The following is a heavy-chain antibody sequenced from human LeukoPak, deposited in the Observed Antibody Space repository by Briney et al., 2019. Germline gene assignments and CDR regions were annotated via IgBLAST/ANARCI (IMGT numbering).Heavy chain of an antibody. CDR3: ARSESPYYYGSGSYYMNY. V-gene: IGHV4-4*07. CDR1: GASISLYY. Sequence: KPSDTLSLTCSVSGASISLYYWSWVRQSAGKQPEWIGRVHATGTTNYNPSLKSRVTISVDTSKNQFSLELSSVTAADTAVYYCARSESPYYYGSGSYYMNYWGQGTLVTVSS. D-gene: IGHD3-10*01. CDR2: VHATGTT. J-gene: IGHJ4*02.